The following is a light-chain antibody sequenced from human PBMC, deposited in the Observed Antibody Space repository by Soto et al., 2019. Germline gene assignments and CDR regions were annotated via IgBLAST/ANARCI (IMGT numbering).Light chain of an antibody. CDR3: KQRSSWPWT. J-gene: IGKJ1*01. CDR1: QSVSNY. CDR2: DAS. Sequence: EIVLTQSPATLSLSPGESATLSCRAGQSVSNYLTWYQQKPGQAPRLLISDASNRATGIPVRFTGSGSGTDFTLTISSLEPEDFAVYYCKQRSSWPWTFGQGTKVDIK. V-gene: IGKV3-11*01.